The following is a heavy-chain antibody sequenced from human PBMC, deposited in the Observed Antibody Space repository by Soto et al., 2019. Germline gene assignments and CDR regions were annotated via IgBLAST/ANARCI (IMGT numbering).Heavy chain of an antibody. CDR3: AHFRRDGSNYLTAYYYYGLDV. V-gene: IGHV2-5*02. Sequence: QITLKEAGPTLVKPTQTLTLTCTFSGFSLSTSGVGVGWICQPPGKALEWLALIYWDDDKRYSPSVKSRLTITKDHTKNQARLTRTNLDPVEAATYYCAHFRRDGSNYLTAYYYYGLDVWGKGTTVTVSS. D-gene: IGHD5-12*01. J-gene: IGHJ6*04. CDR2: IYWDDDK. CDR1: GFSLSTSGVG.